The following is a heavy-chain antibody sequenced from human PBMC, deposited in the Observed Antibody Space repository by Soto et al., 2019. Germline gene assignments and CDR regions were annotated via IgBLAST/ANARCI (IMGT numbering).Heavy chain of an antibody. CDR3: AATTYYYDSSGPWYFDL. D-gene: IGHD3-22*01. V-gene: IGHV1-58*02. CDR1: GYTFTRYN. J-gene: IGHJ2*01. CDR2: IIVGSGNT. Sequence: SVKVSCKTPGYTFTRYNIHWVRQAPGQRLEWIGWIIVGSGNTNYAQKFQERVTITRDMSTSTAYMELSSLRSEDTAVYYCAATTYYYDSSGPWYFDLWGRGTLVTVSS.